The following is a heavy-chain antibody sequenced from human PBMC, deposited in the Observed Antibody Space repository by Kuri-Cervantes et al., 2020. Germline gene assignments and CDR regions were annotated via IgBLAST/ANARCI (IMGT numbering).Heavy chain of an antibody. D-gene: IGHD2-2*01. V-gene: IGHV4-61*10. Sequence: GSLRLSCTVSGGSISSGSYYWSWIRQPAGKGLEWIGEINHSGSTNYNPSLKSRVTISVDTSKNQFSLKLSSVTAADTAVYYCARGVVVPAAMSVLGYSGYDRGWFDPWGQGTLVTVSS. CDR2: INHSGST. J-gene: IGHJ5*02. CDR3: ARGVVVPAAMSVLGYSGYDRGWFDP. CDR1: GGSISSGSYY.